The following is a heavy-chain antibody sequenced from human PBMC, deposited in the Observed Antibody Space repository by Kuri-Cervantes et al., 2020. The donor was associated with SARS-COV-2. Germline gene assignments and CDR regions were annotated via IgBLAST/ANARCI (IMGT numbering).Heavy chain of an antibody. J-gene: IGHJ4*02. Sequence: GGSLRLSYAASGFTFSSYAMTWVRQAPGKGLEWVSTMSGSGRSIYYADSVQGRFTISRDNSKNTLFLQMNALRAEDTATYYCAKSLYMTTVTTGVDYWGQGTLVTVSS. CDR2: MSGSGRSI. CDR1: GFTFSSYA. D-gene: IGHD4-17*01. CDR3: AKSLYMTTVTTGVDY. V-gene: IGHV3-23*01.